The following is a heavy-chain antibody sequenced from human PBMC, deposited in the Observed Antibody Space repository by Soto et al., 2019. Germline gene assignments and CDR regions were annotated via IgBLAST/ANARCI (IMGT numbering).Heavy chain of an antibody. J-gene: IGHJ4*02. Sequence: GGSLRLSCVASGFTFSNFAMAWVRQAPGEGLEWVSAISGSGDDTFYADSMKGRFTISRDNSKDTLYLQINSLRAEDTAVFYCANPIPKTGTTFGFWGQGTLVTVPS. CDR1: GFTFSNFA. D-gene: IGHD1-1*01. CDR3: ANPIPKTGTTFGF. V-gene: IGHV3-23*01. CDR2: ISGSGDDT.